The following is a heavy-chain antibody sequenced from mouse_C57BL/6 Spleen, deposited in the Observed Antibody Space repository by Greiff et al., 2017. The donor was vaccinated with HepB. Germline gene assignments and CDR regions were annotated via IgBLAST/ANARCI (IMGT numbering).Heavy chain of an antibody. Sequence: EASGFTFTDYYMSWVRQPPGKALEWLGFIRNKANGYTTEYSASVKGRFTISRDNSQSILYLQMNALRAEDSATYYCARSDYGAYWGQGTLVTVSA. V-gene: IGHV7-3*01. CDR3: ARSDYGAY. CDR2: IRNKANGYTT. CDR1: GFTFTDYY. J-gene: IGHJ3*01. D-gene: IGHD1-1*02.